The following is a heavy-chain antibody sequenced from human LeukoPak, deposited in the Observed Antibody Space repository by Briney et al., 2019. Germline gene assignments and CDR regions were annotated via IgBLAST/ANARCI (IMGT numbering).Heavy chain of an antibody. CDR2: INPNSGGT. V-gene: IGHV1-2*06. J-gene: IGHJ4*02. CDR1: GHTFTGYY. Sequence: ASVKVSCKASGHTFTGYYLYWVRQAPGQGLEWMGRINPNSGGTNYAQKFQGRVTMTRDTSISTAYMELSSLRSDDTAVFYCARRIAAAGHFDYWGQGTLVTVSS. CDR3: ARRIAAAGHFDY. D-gene: IGHD6-13*01.